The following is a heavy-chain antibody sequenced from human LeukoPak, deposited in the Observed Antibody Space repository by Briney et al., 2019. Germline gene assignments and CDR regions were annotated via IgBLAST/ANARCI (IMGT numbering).Heavy chain of an antibody. CDR1: GYSFTSYW. CDR2: IDPSDSYT. J-gene: IGHJ5*02. CDR3: ARSKYNWNEHNWFDP. V-gene: IGHV5-10-1*01. Sequence: GESLRISCKGSGYSFTSYWISWVRQMPGKGLEWMGRIDPSDSYTNYSPSFQGHVTISADKSISTAYLQWSSLKASDTAMYHCARSKYNWNEHNWFDPWGQGTLVTVSS. D-gene: IGHD1-1*01.